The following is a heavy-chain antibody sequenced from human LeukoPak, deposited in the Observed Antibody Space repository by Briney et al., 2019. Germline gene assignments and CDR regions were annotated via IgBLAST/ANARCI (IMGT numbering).Heavy chain of an antibody. Sequence: PGRSLRLSCAASGFTFSSYAMHWVRQAPGKGLEWVAVISHDGSNKYYADSVKGRFTISRDNSKNTLYLQMNSLRAEDTAVYYCARDEGGYSYGSPYYWGQGTLVTVSS. J-gene: IGHJ4*02. V-gene: IGHV3-30-3*01. D-gene: IGHD5-18*01. CDR1: GFTFSSYA. CDR3: ARDEGGYSYGSPYY. CDR2: ISHDGSNK.